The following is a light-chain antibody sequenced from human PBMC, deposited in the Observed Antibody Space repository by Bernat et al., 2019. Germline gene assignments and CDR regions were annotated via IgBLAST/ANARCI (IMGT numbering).Light chain of an antibody. CDR3: QQYYTTRPT. Sequence: DIVMTQSPDSLSVSLGERATINCRSSQSVLYSSSNRNYLAWYQQKPGQPPKLLIYWASTRASGVPDRFSGSGSGTDFTLTISSLQAEDVAVYYCQQYYTTRPTFGPGTKVGLK. J-gene: IGKJ3*01. CDR1: QSVLYSSSNRNY. V-gene: IGKV4-1*01. CDR2: WAS.